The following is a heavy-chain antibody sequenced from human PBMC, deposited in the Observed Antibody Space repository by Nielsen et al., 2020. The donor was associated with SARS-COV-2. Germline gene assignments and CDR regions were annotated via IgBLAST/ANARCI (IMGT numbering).Heavy chain of an antibody. CDR1: GGSFSGYY. J-gene: IGHJ5*02. Sequence: SETLSLTCAVYGGSFSGYYWSWIRQPPGKGLEWIGEINHSGSTNYNPSLKSRVTISVDTSKNQFSLKLSSVTAADTAVYYCARARRIMITFGGVNWFDPWGQGTLVTVSS. D-gene: IGHD3-16*01. CDR3: ARARRIMITFGGVNWFDP. V-gene: IGHV4-34*01. CDR2: INHSGST.